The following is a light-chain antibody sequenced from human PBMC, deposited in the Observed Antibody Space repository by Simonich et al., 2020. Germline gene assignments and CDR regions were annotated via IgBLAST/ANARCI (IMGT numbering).Light chain of an antibody. J-gene: IGKJ4*01. CDR1: QSVLYSSNNKNY. Sequence: DIVMTQSPDSLAVSLGARATINCKSSQSVLYSSNNKNYLAWYQQKPEQPPKLLIYWASTRESGVPDRFSGSGSGTDFTLTISSLQAEDVAVYYCQQYYSTPPLTFGGGTKVEIK. CDR3: QQYYSTPPLT. V-gene: IGKV4-1*01. CDR2: WAS.